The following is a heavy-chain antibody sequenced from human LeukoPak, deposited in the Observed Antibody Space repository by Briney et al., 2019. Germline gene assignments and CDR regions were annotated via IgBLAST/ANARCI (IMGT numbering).Heavy chain of an antibody. CDR3: ARVSSPWSPRDAFDI. CDR1: GDSVSGNSAT. J-gene: IGHJ3*02. V-gene: IGHV6-1*01. Sequence: SQTLSLTCAISGDSVSGNSATWTWIRQSPSRGLEWLGRTYYKSKWYNDYAVSVKSRITINSDTSKNQFSLQLNSVTPEDTAVYYCARVSSPWSPRDAFDIWGQGTMVTVSS. CDR2: TYYKSKWYN. D-gene: IGHD1-26*01.